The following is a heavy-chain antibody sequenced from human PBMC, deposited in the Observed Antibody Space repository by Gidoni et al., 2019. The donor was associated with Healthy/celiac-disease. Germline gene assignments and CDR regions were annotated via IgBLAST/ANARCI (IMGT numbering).Heavy chain of an antibody. Sequence: QVQLVESGGGVVQPGRSLRLSCAASGVTFSSYGMPGATQAPATGLEWVAVIWYDGSNKDYADSVKGRFTISRDNSKNTLYLQMNSLRAEDTAVYYCAREASSIAAAGTGGWWGPRYYYYGMDVWGQGTTVTVSS. D-gene: IGHD6-13*01. CDR2: IWYDGSNK. CDR1: GVTFSSYG. J-gene: IGHJ6*02. V-gene: IGHV3-33*01. CDR3: AREASSIAAAGTGGWWGPRYYYYGMDV.